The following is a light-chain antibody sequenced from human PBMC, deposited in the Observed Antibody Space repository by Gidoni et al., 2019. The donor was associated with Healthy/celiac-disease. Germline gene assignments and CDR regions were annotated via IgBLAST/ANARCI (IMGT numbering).Light chain of an antibody. J-gene: IGLJ2*01. CDR2: EGS. V-gene: IGLV2-23*01. CDR3: CSYAGSSTLV. CDR1: SNDVGSYNL. Sequence: QSALTQPASVSGSPGQSITISCTGTSNDVGSYNLVSWYQQHPGKPPKLMIYEGSKRPSGVSNRFSGSKSGNTASLTISGLQAEDEADYYCCSYAGSSTLVFGGGTKLTVL.